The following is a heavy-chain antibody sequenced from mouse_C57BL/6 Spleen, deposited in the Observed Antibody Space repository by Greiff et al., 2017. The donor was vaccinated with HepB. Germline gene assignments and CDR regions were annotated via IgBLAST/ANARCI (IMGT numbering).Heavy chain of an antibody. Sequence: DVKLVESGGGLVKPGGSLKLSCAASGFTFSSYAMSWVRQTPEKRLEWVATISDGGSYTYYPDNVKGRFTISRDNAKNNLYLQMSHLKSEDTAMYYCAREGRIDYYGSSYVSWFAYWGQGTLVTVSA. D-gene: IGHD1-1*01. CDR3: AREGRIDYYGSSYVSWFAY. J-gene: IGHJ3*01. CDR1: GFTFSSYA. V-gene: IGHV5-4*01. CDR2: ISDGGSYT.